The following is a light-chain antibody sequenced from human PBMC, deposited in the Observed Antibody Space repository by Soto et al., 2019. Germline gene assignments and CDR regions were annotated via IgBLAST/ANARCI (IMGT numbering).Light chain of an antibody. J-gene: IGKJ4*01. V-gene: IGKV1-12*01. CDR2: AAS. CDR3: QQTKGFPLT. Sequence: DIQMTQSPSSLSASVGARVTITCRASQDISKNLAWYQQIPGKAPKLLIFAASTLQSGVPSRFSASGSGTDFTFTVGGLQPEDAASYYCQQTKGFPLTFGGGTKVDIK. CDR1: QDISKN.